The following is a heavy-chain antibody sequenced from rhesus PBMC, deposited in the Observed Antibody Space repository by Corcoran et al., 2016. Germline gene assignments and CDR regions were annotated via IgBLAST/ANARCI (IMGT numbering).Heavy chain of an antibody. V-gene: IGHV3S16*01. CDR2: IISASSYI. Sequence: EVQLVESGGGLVQPGGSLRLSCAASGFTFSSYGMSWVRQAPGKGLEWVSSIISASSYIYYAASVKGRFTISRDNAKNSLSLQMNSLRAEDTAVYYCTRVRSDYYNDYWGQGVLVTVSS. CDR1: GFTFSSYG. CDR3: TRVRSDYYNDY. J-gene: IGHJ4*01. D-gene: IGHD3-22*01.